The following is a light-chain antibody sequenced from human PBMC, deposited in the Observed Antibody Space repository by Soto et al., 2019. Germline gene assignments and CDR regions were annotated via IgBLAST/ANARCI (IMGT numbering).Light chain of an antibody. V-gene: IGLV2-8*01. CDR2: EVS. CDR1: SSDVGAYNY. J-gene: IGLJ1*01. CDR3: TSYAGSFYV. Sequence: QSALTQPPSASGSPGQSVTISCTGTSSDVGAYNYVSWYQQHPGKAPKLMIYEVSKRPSGVPDRFSGSKSDNTASLTVSGLQAEDEADYYCTSYAGSFYVFGIGTKVTVL.